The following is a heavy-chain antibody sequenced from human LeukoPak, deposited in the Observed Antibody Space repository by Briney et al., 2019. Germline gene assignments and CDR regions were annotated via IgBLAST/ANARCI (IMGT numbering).Heavy chain of an antibody. CDR1: GGSFSGYY. D-gene: IGHD6-13*01. Sequence: SETLSLTCAVYGGSFSGYYWSWICQPPGKGLGWIGEINHSGSTNYNPSLKSRVTISVDTSKNQFSLKLSSVTAADTAVYYCASYYSSSWFGGLWYWGQGTLVTVSS. CDR2: INHSGST. CDR3: ASYYSSSWFGGLWY. V-gene: IGHV4-34*01. J-gene: IGHJ4*02.